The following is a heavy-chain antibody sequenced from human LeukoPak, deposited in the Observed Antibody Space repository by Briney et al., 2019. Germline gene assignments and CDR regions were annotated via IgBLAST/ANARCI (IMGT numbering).Heavy chain of an antibody. CDR1: GGSISTSSYY. V-gene: IGHV4-39*07. J-gene: IGHJ4*02. CDR3: AREPLYYYGSGAFDY. CDR2: IYTSGST. D-gene: IGHD3-10*01. Sequence: SETLSLTCTVSGGSISTSSYYWGWVRQPPGKGLEWIGRIYTSGSTNYNPSLKSRVTISVDTSKNQFSLKLSSVTAADTAVYYCAREPLYYYGSGAFDYWGQGTLVTVSS.